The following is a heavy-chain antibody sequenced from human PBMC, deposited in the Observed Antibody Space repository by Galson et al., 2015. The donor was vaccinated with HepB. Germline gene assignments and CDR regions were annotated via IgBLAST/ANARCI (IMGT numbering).Heavy chain of an antibody. CDR2: ISGSGYTT. Sequence: SLRLSCAASGFTFSSYAMSWVRQAPGKGLEWVSAISGSGYTTYYGDSPEGRFTISRDNSKNTLYLQMNSLRAEDTAIYYCATAYRCSGGRCDSLGDYWGQGTLVTVSS. CDR3: ATAYRCSGGRCDSLGDY. D-gene: IGHD2-15*01. V-gene: IGHV3-23*01. J-gene: IGHJ4*02. CDR1: GFTFSSYA.